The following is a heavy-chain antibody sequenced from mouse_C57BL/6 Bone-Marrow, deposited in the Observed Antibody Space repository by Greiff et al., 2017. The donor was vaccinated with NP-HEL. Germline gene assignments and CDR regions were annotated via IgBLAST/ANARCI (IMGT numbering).Heavy chain of an antibody. J-gene: IGHJ4*01. D-gene: IGHD1-1*01. Sequence: VQLQQSGPELVKPGASVKMSCKASGYTFTDYNMHWVKQSHGKSLEWIGYINPNNGGTSYNQKFKGKATLTVNKSSSTAYMELRSLTSEDSAVYYCARSKGLLRSYYYAMDYWGQGTSVTVSS. CDR1: GYTFTDYN. CDR2: INPNNGGT. V-gene: IGHV1-22*01. CDR3: ARSKGLLRSYYYAMDY.